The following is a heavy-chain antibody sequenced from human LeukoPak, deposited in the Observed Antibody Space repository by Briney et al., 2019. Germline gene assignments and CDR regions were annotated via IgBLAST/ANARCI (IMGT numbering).Heavy chain of an antibody. CDR3: AGRSEDAFDI. Sequence: EASVKVSCKASGGTFSSYAISWVRQAPGQGLEWMGGIIPIFGTANYAQKFQGRVTITADESTSTAYMELSSLRSEDTAMYYCAGRSEDAFDIWGQGTMVTVSS. CDR2: IIPIFGTA. CDR1: GGTFSSYA. J-gene: IGHJ3*02. V-gene: IGHV1-69*13.